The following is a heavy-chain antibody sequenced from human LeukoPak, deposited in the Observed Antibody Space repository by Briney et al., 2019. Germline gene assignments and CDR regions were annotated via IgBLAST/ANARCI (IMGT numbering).Heavy chain of an antibody. J-gene: IGHJ5*02. D-gene: IGHD2-2*02. Sequence: ASVKVSCKASGYTFTGYYMHWVRQAPGQGLEWMGWINPNSGGANYAQKFQGRVTMTRNTSISTAYMELSSLRSEDTAVYYCARGGYCSSTSCYTRWFDPWGQGTLVTVSS. CDR1: GYTFTGYY. V-gene: IGHV1-2*02. CDR2: INPNSGGA. CDR3: ARGGYCSSTSCYTRWFDP.